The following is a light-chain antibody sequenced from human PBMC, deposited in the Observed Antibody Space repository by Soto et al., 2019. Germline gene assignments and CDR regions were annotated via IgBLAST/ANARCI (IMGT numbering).Light chain of an antibody. CDR3: CSSAPESTYV. J-gene: IGLJ1*01. CDR1: SSDVGRYNY. Sequence: QSVLTQPASVSGSPGQSITISCTGTSSDVGRYNYVSWYQHHPGKAPQVILYKGTQRPSGVSSRFSGSTSGNAASLTISGLQADDEADYFCCSSAPESTYVFGTGTKLTVL. V-gene: IGLV2-23*01. CDR2: KGT.